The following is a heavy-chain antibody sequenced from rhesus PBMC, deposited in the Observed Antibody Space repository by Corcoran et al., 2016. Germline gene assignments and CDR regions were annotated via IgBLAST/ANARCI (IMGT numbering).Heavy chain of an antibody. D-gene: IGHD3-22*01. CDR2: IKGDGGTT. CDR3: ARGRSGVILDS. Sequence: QVQLKESGPGLVRPSETLSLTCTVSGVSISSNWWSGTRQSPGKGLEWIGGIKGDGGTTNYNPSHKSRAPVAKDASKNQFFLIMTSESAAGTAVYYCARGRSGVILDSWGQGVLVTVSS. CDR1: GVSISSNW. J-gene: IGHJ4*01. V-gene: IGHV4-80*01.